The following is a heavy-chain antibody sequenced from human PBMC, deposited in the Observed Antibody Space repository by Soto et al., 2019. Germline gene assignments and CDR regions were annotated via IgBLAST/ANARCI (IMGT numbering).Heavy chain of an antibody. V-gene: IGHV4-59*01. J-gene: IGHJ4*02. CDR3: AREGNLGRWIQPLDS. Sequence: PSETLSLTCTVSGCSFTNYYWSWIRQPPGRGLEWIGYIYNTGSTNYNPSLKSRVTMSVDTSKNHSSLKLISVTTADTAVYFCAREGNLGRWIQPLDSWGQGTLVTVSS. CDR1: GCSFTNYY. CDR2: IYNTGST. D-gene: IGHD2-2*03.